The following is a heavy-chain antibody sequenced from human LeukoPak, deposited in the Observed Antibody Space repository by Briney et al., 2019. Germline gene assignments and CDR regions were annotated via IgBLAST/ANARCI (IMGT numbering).Heavy chain of an antibody. J-gene: IGHJ6*02. Sequence: GGSLRLSCAASGFTFSSYAMHWVRQAPGKGLEWVAVISYDGSNKYYADSVKGRFTISRDNSKNTLYLQMNSLRAEDTAVYYCAREWELRAAYYGMDVWGQGTTVTVPS. D-gene: IGHD1-26*01. V-gene: IGHV3-30-3*01. CDR2: ISYDGSNK. CDR3: AREWELRAAYYGMDV. CDR1: GFTFSSYA.